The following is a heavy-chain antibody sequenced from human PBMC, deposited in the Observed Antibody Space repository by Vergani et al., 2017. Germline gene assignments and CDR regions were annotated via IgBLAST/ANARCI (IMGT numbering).Heavy chain of an antibody. V-gene: IGHV4-59*01. CDR1: GGSISSYY. D-gene: IGHD3-10*01. Sequence: VQLQESGPGLVKPSETLSLTCTVSGGSISSYYWSWIRPPPGKGLEWIGYSYYSGSTNYNPSLKSRVTISVDTSKNQFSLKLTSVTAADTAVYYCAALGGTVDYWGQGTLVTVSS. J-gene: IGHJ4*02. CDR3: AALGGTVDY. CDR2: SYYSGST.